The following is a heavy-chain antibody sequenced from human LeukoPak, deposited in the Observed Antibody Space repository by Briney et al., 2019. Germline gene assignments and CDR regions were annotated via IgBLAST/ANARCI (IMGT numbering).Heavy chain of an antibody. V-gene: IGHV1-18*01. Sequence: ASVKVSCKASGGTFSSYAISWVRQAPGQGLEWMGWISAYNGNTNYAQKLQGRVTMTTDTSTSTAYMELRSLRSDDTAVYYCARDRVPYYYDSSGYDYWGQGTLVTVSS. D-gene: IGHD3-22*01. CDR2: ISAYNGNT. J-gene: IGHJ4*02. CDR3: ARDRVPYYYDSSGYDY. CDR1: GGTFSSYA.